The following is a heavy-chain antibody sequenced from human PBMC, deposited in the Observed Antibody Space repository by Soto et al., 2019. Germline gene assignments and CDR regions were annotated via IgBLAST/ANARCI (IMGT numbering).Heavy chain of an antibody. D-gene: IGHD3-3*01. CDR1: GYTFTSYG. CDR2: ISAYNGNT. V-gene: IGHV1-18*01. CDR3: AREGLQSMYYDFWSGYPLDY. J-gene: IGHJ4*02. Sequence: QVQLVQSGAEVKKPGASVKVSCKASGYTFTSYGISWVRQAPRQGLEWMGWISAYNGNTNYAQKLQGRVTMTTDTSTSTAYMELRSLRSDDTAVYYCAREGLQSMYYDFWSGYPLDYWGQGTLVTVSS.